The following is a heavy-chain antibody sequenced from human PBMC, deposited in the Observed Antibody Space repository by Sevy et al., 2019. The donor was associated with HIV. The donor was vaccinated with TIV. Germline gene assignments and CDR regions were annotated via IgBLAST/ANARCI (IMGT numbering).Heavy chain of an antibody. V-gene: IGHV3-7*03. J-gene: IGHJ4*02. Sequence: GGSLRLSCDASGFTFDMYWMQWVRQAPGKGVEWVANIRQDGKEIYYAASVRGRFTISRDNAKGSLYLQMNNLRVEDTATYYCARRYFDLWGQGTLVTVSS. CDR2: IRQDGKEI. CDR1: GFTFDMYW. CDR3: ARRYFDL.